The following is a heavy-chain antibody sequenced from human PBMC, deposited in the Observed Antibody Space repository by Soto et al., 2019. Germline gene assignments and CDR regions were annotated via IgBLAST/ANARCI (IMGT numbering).Heavy chain of an antibody. V-gene: IGHV4-59*01. CDR1: GGSISSYY. J-gene: IGHJ3*02. Sequence: QVQLQESGAGLVKPSETLSLTCTVSGGSISSYYWSWIRQPPGKGLEWIGYIYYSGSTNYNPSLKSRDTISVDTSKNQFALKLSSVPAADTAVYSCARGALFDWLSPTPNAFDIWGQGTVVTVSS. D-gene: IGHD3-9*01. CDR3: ARGALFDWLSPTPNAFDI. CDR2: IYYSGST.